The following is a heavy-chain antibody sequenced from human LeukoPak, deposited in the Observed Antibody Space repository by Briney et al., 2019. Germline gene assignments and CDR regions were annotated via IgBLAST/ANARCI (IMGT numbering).Heavy chain of an antibody. Sequence: TSETLSLTCTVSRGSISSYYWSWIRQPPGKGLEWIGYIYYSGSTNYNPSLKSRVTISVDTSKNQFSLKLSSVTAADTAVYYCASQTSSYYYYGMDVWGQGTTVTVSS. V-gene: IGHV4-59*08. CDR3: ASQTSSYYYYGMDV. CDR1: RGSISSYY. CDR2: IYYSGST. J-gene: IGHJ6*02.